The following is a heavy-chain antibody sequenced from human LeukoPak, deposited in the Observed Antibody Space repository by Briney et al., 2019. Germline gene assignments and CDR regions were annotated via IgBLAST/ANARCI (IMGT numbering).Heavy chain of an antibody. J-gene: IGHJ4*02. V-gene: IGHV3-74*01. D-gene: IGHD1-14*01. Sequence: GGSLRLSCAASGFTFSNYWMHWVRQTPEKGLVWVSRINRDGSSTNYADSVKGRFPISRDNAKNTLYLQMDSLRADDTAVYYCARDQEAPGFYFDYWGQGNLVTVSS. CDR3: ARDQEAPGFYFDY. CDR1: GFTFSNYW. CDR2: INRDGSST.